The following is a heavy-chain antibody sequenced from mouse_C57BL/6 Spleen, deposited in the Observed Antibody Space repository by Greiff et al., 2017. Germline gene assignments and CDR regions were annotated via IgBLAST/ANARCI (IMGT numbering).Heavy chain of an antibody. Sequence: QVQLQQSGAELVRPGASVKLSCKASGYTFTDYYINWVKQRPGQGLEWIARIYPGSGNTYYNEKFKGKATLTAEKSSSTAYMQLSSLTSEDSAVYFCARSSSTYYAMDYWGQGTSVTVSS. CDR2: IYPGSGNT. D-gene: IGHD1-1*01. J-gene: IGHJ4*01. CDR3: ARSSSTYYAMDY. CDR1: GYTFTDYY. V-gene: IGHV1-76*01.